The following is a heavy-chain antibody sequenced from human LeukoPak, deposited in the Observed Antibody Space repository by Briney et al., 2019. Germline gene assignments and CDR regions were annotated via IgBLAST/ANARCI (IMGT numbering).Heavy chain of an antibody. J-gene: IGHJ4*02. CDR3: IRETHVGLHLEY. D-gene: IGHD3-10*02. V-gene: IGHV3-74*01. Sequence: GGSLRLSCAASGFTFTTYWMHWVRQVAGKGLVWVARINTDGRVTTYADSVKGRFTVSRDNAENTLYLQMNDLRPEDTAVYYCIRETHVGLHLEYWGQGTLATVTS. CDR2: INTDGRVT. CDR1: GFTFTTYW.